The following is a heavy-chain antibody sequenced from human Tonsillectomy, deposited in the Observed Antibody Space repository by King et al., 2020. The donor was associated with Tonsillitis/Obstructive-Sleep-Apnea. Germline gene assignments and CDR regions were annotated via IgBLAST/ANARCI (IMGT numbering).Heavy chain of an antibody. D-gene: IGHD2-2*01. CDR3: VRVSRCSGTNCYDGWFDT. CDR2: ISRDGSSV. J-gene: IGHJ5*02. V-gene: IGHV3-74*03. Sequence: VQLVESGGGLVQPGGSLRLSCAASGFAFSSNWMHWGRRAPGKGLMWVARISRDGSSVTYAGSVRCRFTSSRDSAKNTLYRQMNSLRAEDTAVYYCVRVSRCSGTNCYDGWFDTSGQGTLVTVSS. CDR1: GFAFSSNW.